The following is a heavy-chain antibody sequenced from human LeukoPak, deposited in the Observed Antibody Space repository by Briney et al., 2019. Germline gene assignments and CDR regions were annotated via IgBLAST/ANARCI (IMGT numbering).Heavy chain of an antibody. D-gene: IGHD4-23*01. J-gene: IGHJ4*02. V-gene: IGHV1-46*01. Sequence: ASVKVSCKASGYTFTSYYMHWVRQAPGQGLEWMGIINPSGGSTSYAQKFQGRVTMTRDTSTSTVYMELSSLRSEDTAVYYCALHDYGGNSVGGPFDYWGQGTLVTVSS. CDR1: GYTFTSYY. CDR2: INPSGGST. CDR3: ALHDYGGNSVGGPFDY.